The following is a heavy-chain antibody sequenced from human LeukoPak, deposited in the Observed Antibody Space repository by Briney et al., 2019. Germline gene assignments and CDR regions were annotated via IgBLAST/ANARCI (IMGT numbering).Heavy chain of an antibody. Sequence: GRSLRLSCTASGFTFRSYAMHWVRQAPGKGLEWVAVISYDGSNKYYADSVKGRFTISRDNSKNTLYLQMNSLRAEDTAVYYCAKEDYGDPLYYYYYYGMDVWGKGTTVTVSS. CDR1: GFTFRSYA. CDR2: ISYDGSNK. V-gene: IGHV3-30*04. CDR3: AKEDYGDPLYYYYYYGMDV. D-gene: IGHD4-17*01. J-gene: IGHJ6*04.